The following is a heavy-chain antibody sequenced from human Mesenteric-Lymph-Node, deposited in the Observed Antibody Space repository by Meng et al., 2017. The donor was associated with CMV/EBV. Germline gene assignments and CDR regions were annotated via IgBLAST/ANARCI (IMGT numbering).Heavy chain of an antibody. V-gene: IGHV3-21*01. CDR2: ISSSSSYI. Sequence: GGSLRLSCETSGFTFSSYSMNWVRQAPGKGLEWVSSISSSSSYIYYADSVKGRFTISRDNAKNSLYLQMNSLRAEDTAVYYCARAWLAPDIVVVPAYDYWGQGTLVTVSS. CDR1: GFTFSSYS. CDR3: ARAWLAPDIVVVPAYDY. J-gene: IGHJ4*02. D-gene: IGHD2-2*01.